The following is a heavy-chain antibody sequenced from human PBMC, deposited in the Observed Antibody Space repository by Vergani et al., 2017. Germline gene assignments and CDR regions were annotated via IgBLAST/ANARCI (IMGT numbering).Heavy chain of an antibody. CDR1: GDSFSNYP. V-gene: IGHV1-69*15. CDR3: AREEYSYGPLDY. J-gene: IGHJ4*02. CDR2: IIPTFGTT. Sequence: QVQLVQSGAEVKKPGSSVKVSCKTSGDSFSNYPINWVRQAPGQGLEWMGRIIPTFGTTNYAQNFQGRVTITADEFTNTAYMEVSSLRSEDTALYYCAREEYSYGPLDYWGQGTLVTVSS. D-gene: IGHD5-18*01.